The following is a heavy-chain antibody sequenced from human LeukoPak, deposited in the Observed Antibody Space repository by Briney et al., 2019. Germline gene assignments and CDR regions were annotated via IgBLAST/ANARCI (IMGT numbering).Heavy chain of an antibody. J-gene: IGHJ5*02. CDR3: ARSDDYYDSSLNWFDP. D-gene: IGHD3-22*01. Sequence: ASVKVSCKVSGYTLTELSMHWVRQAPGQRLEWMGWINAGNGNTKYSQKFQGRVTISRDTSASTAYMELSSLRSEDTAVYYCARSDDYYDSSLNWFDPWGQGTLVTVSS. V-gene: IGHV1-3*01. CDR1: GYTLTELS. CDR2: INAGNGNT.